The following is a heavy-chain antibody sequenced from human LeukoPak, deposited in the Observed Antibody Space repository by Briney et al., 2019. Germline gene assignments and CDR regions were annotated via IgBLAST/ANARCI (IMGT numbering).Heavy chain of an antibody. Sequence: GASVKVSCKASGGTFSSYAISWVRQAPGQGLEWMGGIIPIFGTANYAQKFQGRVTITADESTSTAYMELSSLRSEDTAVYYCARCSGSYLALGDTWFDPWGQGTLVTVSS. CDR1: GGTFSSYA. D-gene: IGHD1-26*01. CDR3: ARCSGSYLALGDTWFDP. CDR2: IIPIFGTA. J-gene: IGHJ5*02. V-gene: IGHV1-69*13.